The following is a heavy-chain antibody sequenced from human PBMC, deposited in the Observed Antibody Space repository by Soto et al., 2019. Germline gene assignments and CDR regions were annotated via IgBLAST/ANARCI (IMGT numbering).Heavy chain of an antibody. D-gene: IGHD6-13*01. Sequence: ASVKVSCKASAYIFTTYSVTWVRQAPGQGLEWMGWVSASNGKTNYAQKIQDRVTMTTDTSTNTAYMELRSLRSDDTAVYYCARGAFGVYSSWFAPWGQGTLVTVPS. J-gene: IGHJ5*02. V-gene: IGHV1-18*04. CDR3: ARGAFGVYSSWFAP. CDR1: AYIFTTYS. CDR2: VSASNGKT.